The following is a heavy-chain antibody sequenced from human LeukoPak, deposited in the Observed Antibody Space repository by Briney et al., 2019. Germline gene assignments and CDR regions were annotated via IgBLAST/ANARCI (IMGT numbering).Heavy chain of an antibody. CDR2: INSDGSST. J-gene: IGHJ4*02. D-gene: IGHD6-6*01. CDR1: GLTFSSYW. CDR3: ATISSSPSFDY. V-gene: IGHV3-74*01. Sequence: GGSLRLSCAASGLTFSSYWMHWVRQAPGKELVWVSRINSDGSSTSYADSVKGRFTISRDNAKNTLYLQMNSLRAEDTAVYYCATISSSPSFDYWGQGTLVTVSS.